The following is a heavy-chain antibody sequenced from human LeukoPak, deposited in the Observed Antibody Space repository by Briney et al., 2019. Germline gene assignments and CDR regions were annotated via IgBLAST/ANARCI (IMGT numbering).Heavy chain of an antibody. CDR1: GFTFRTYA. V-gene: IGHV3-23*01. Sequence: GGSLRLSCTASGFTFRTYAMNWVRQAPGKGLEWLSGISGSGNGTYYADSVKGRFIIFRDNSKNMVYLQMNSLTVEDTATYYCAKRTMSAFDSWGQGTLLIVSS. CDR3: AKRTMSAFDS. CDR2: ISGSGNGT. J-gene: IGHJ4*02. D-gene: IGHD5-24*01.